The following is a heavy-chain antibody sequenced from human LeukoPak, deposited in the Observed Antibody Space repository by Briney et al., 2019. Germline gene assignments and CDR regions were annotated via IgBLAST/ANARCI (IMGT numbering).Heavy chain of an antibody. CDR3: ARLEGTSADF. D-gene: IGHD2-2*01. CDR2: INPNSGGT. V-gene: IGHV1-2*02. Sequence: ASVKVSFKASGYTFTGYYMHWVRPAPGQGLEWMGWINPNSGGTNYAQKFQGRVTMTRDTSISTAYMELSRLRSDDTAVYYCARLEGTSADFWGQGTLVTVSS. CDR1: GYTFTGYY. J-gene: IGHJ4*02.